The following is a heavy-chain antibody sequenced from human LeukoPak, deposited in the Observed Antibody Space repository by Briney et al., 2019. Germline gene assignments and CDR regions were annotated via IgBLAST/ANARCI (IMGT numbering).Heavy chain of an antibody. CDR1: GFTFSSYA. D-gene: IGHD2-2*02. Sequence: PGGSLRLSCAASGFTFSSYAMSWVRQAAGKGLEWVSAISGSGGSTYYADSVKGRVTISRDNSKNTLYLQMSSLRAEDTAVYYCAKDWYCSSTSCYRSDSYYYYGMDVWGQGTTVTVSS. J-gene: IGHJ6*02. CDR3: AKDWYCSSTSCYRSDSYYYYGMDV. V-gene: IGHV3-23*01. CDR2: ISGSGGST.